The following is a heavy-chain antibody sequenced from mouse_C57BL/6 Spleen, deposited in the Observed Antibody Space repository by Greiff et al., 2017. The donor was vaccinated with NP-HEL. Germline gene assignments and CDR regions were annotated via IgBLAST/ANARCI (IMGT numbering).Heavy chain of an antibody. CDR2: INPSTGGT. D-gene: IGHD2-3*01. Sequence: EVQLQQSGPELVKPGASVKISCKASGYSFTGYDMNWVKQSPEKSLEWIGEINPSTGGTTYNQTFKGKATLAVDKSSSTAYMQLKSLTSEDSAVYYCARGDGYYDAMDYWGQGTSVTVSS. CDR3: ARGDGYYDAMDY. J-gene: IGHJ4*01. CDR1: GYSFTGYD. V-gene: IGHV1-42*01.